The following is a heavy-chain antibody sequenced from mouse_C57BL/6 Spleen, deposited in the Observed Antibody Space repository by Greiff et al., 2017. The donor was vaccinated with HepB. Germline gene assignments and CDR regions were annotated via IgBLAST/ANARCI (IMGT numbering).Heavy chain of an antibody. V-gene: IGHV5S21*01. CDR3: ARDYYYSSSYPYYAMDY. CDR2: ISSGGDYI. CDR1: GFTFSSYA. Sequence: EVQLVESGAGLVKPGGSLKLSCAASGFTFSSYAMSWVRQTPEKRLEWVAYISSGGDYIYYADTVKGRFTISRDNARNTLYLQMSSLNSEDTAMYYCARDYYYSSSYPYYAMDYWGQGTSVTVSA. D-gene: IGHD1-1*01. J-gene: IGHJ4*01.